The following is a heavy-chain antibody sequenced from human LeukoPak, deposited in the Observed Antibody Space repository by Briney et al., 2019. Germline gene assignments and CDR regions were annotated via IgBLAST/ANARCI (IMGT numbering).Heavy chain of an antibody. J-gene: IGHJ4*02. D-gene: IGHD3-10*01. CDR1: GFTFSSYA. CDR2: ISGSGGST. CDR3: AKGAHVLLWFGELLPTDY. V-gene: IGHV3-23*01. Sequence: AGGSLRLSCAASGFTFSSYAMSWVRQAPGKGLEWVSAISGSGGSTYYADSVKGRFTISRDNSKNTLYLPMNSLRAEDTAVYYCAKGAHVLLWFGELLPTDYWGQGTLVTVSS.